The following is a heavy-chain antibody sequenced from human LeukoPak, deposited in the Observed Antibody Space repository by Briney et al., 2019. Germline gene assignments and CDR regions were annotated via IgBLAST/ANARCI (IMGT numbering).Heavy chain of an antibody. Sequence: PSRTLSLTCTVSGGSISSGSYYWSWIRQPAGKGLEWIGRIYTSGSTNYNPSLKSRVTISVDTSKNQFSLKLSSVTAADTAVYYCARGELRSGWPYFDYWGQGTLVTVSS. D-gene: IGHD6-19*01. CDR2: IYTSGST. CDR1: GGSISSGSYY. J-gene: IGHJ4*02. CDR3: ARGELRSGWPYFDY. V-gene: IGHV4-61*02.